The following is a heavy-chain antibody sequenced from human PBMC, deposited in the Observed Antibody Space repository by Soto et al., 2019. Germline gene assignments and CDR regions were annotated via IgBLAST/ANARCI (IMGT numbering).Heavy chain of an antibody. J-gene: IGHJ3*02. CDR2: IRGKGNNYAT. CDR1: GFIFSVSA. V-gene: IGHV3-73*01. CDR3: ARQDPVTAVENDAFDT. Sequence: PGGSLRLSCAASGFIFSVSAMHWVRQASGKGLEWVGRIRGKGNNYATAYAASVKGRFTISRDDSKNMAYLEMNSLETEDTAVYYCARQDPVTAVENDAFDTWGQGTMVTVSS. D-gene: IGHD2-21*02.